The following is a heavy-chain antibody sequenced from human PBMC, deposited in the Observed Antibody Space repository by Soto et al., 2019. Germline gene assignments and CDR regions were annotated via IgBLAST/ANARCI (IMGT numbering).Heavy chain of an antibody. CDR3: AKQPLKVPLRFDY. J-gene: IGHJ4*02. V-gene: IGHV3-23*01. CDR2: ISSSSGST. Sequence: EVQLLESGGSLVQPGGSLRLSCAASGFTFSTYAMAWVRQAPGKGLEWLSSISSSSGSTFYADSVKGRFTISRDNSENTLSLQMNSLRAEDTAVYYCAKQPLKVPLRFDYWGQGTLVTVSS. D-gene: IGHD6-25*01. CDR1: GFTFSTYA.